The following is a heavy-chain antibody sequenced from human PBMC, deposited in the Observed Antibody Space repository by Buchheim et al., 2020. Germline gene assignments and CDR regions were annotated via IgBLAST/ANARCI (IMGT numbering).Heavy chain of an antibody. CDR2: ISYDGSNK. D-gene: IGHD3-10*01. J-gene: IGHJ6*02. CDR3: ARDRVTMVRGVPDYYYYYGMDV. Sequence: QVQLVESGGGVVQPGRSLRLSCAASGFTFSSYAMHWVRQAPGKGLEWVAVISYDGSNKYYADSVKGRFTISRDNSKNTLYLQMNSLRAEDTAVYYCARDRVTMVRGVPDYYYYYGMDVWGQGTT. V-gene: IGHV3-30-3*01. CDR1: GFTFSSYA.